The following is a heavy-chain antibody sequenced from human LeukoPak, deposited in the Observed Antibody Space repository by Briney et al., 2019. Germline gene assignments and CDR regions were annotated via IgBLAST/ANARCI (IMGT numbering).Heavy chain of an antibody. CDR2: IYYSGSN. D-gene: IGHD2-2*01. CDR3: ARDLLVGPNGYWYFDL. Sequence: SETLSLTCTVSGGSISSYYWSWIRQPPGKGLEWIGYIYYSGSNNYNPSLKSRVTISVDTSKNQYSLKLSSVTAADTAVYYCARDLLVGPNGYWYFDLWGRGTLVTVSS. V-gene: IGHV4-59*01. CDR1: GGSISSYY. J-gene: IGHJ2*01.